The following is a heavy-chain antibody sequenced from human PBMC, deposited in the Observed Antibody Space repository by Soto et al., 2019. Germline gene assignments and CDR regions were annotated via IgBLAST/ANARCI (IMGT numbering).Heavy chain of an antibody. J-gene: IGHJ6*02. Sequence: PGGSLRLSCAASGFTFSSYWMHWVRQAPGKGLVWVSRINSDGSSTSYADSVKGRLTISRDNAKNTLYLQMNSLRAEDTAVYYCARDVRRFLEWLRGYYYYYYGMDVWGQGATVTVSS. CDR3: ARDVRRFLEWLRGYYYYYYGMDV. V-gene: IGHV3-74*01. CDR1: GFTFSSYW. CDR2: INSDGSST. D-gene: IGHD3-3*01.